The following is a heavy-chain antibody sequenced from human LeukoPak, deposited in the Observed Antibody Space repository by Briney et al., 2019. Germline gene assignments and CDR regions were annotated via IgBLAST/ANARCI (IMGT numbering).Heavy chain of an antibody. CDR3: AREHYGELTFDY. J-gene: IGHJ4*02. D-gene: IGHD4-17*01. CDR1: SGSIRSSSYY. V-gene: IGHV4-39*07. CDR2: IYYSEST. Sequence: SETLSLTCTVSSGSIRSSSYYWGWIRQPPGKGLEWIGNIYYSESTYYNPSLKSRVTISVDTSKNQFSLKLSSVTAADTAVYYCAREHYGELTFDYWGQGTLVTVSS.